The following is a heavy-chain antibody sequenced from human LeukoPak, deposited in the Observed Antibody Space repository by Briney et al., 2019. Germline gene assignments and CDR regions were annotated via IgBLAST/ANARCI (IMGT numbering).Heavy chain of an antibody. D-gene: IGHD2-2*02. CDR1: GYTFTSYG. V-gene: IGHV1-18*01. J-gene: IGHJ4*01. CDR3: ARGTLGYCSSTSCYIPDDY. Sequence: ASVKVSCKASGYTFTSYGISWVRQAPGQGLEWMGWISAYNGNTNYAQKLQGRVTMTTDTSTSTAYMELRSLRSDDTAVYYCARGTLGYCSSTSCYIPDDYWGQGTLVTVSS. CDR2: ISAYNGNT.